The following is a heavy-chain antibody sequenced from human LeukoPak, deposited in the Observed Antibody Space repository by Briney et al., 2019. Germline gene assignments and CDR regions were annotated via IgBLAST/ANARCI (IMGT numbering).Heavy chain of an antibody. D-gene: IGHD3-22*01. CDR2: INHSGST. V-gene: IGHV4-34*01. CDR1: GGSFSGYY. Sequence: SETLSLTCAVYGGSFSGYYWSWIRQPPGKGLEWIGEINHSGSTNYNPSLKSRVTISVDTSKNQFSLKLSSVTAADTAVYYCASGIDDSSGFSSRPFDYWGQGTLVTVSS. CDR3: ASGIDDSSGFSSRPFDY. J-gene: IGHJ4*02.